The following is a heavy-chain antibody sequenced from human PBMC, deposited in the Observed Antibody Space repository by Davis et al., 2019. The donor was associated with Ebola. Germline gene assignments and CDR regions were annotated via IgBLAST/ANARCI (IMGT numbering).Heavy chain of an antibody. V-gene: IGHV1-3*01. CDR1: GYTFTSYA. Sequence: ASVKVSCKASGYTFTSYAMHWVRQAPGQRLEWMGWINAGNGNTKYSQKFQGRVTMTRNTSISTAYMKLSSLRSEDTAVYYCARGRGYSGYEVDYWGQGTLVTVSS. D-gene: IGHD5-12*01. J-gene: IGHJ4*02. CDR3: ARGRGYSGYEVDY. CDR2: INAGNGNT.